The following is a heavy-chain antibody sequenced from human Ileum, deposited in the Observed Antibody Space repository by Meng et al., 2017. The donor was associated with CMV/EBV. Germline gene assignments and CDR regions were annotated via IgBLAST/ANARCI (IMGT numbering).Heavy chain of an antibody. J-gene: IGHJ4*02. V-gene: IGHV1-2*02. Sequence: ASVKVSCKASGYTFTGYYIHWVRQAPGQGLEWMGWINPNSGVTIYAQKFQGRVTITRDTSISTAYMGMSGLRSDDTAVYYCARVVIAVAGVVYYFDSWGQGTLVTVSS. CDR3: ARVVIAVAGVVYYFDS. CDR2: INPNSGVT. D-gene: IGHD6-19*01. CDR1: GYTFTGYY.